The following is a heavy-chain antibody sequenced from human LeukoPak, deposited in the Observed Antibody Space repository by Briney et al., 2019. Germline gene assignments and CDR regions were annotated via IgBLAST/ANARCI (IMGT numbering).Heavy chain of an antibody. V-gene: IGHV4-28*05. D-gene: IGHD1-7*01. CDR3: ARVPSRTGTKD. CDR2: IYYSGSI. CDR1: GYSISSSNW. Sequence: SETLSLTCAVSGYSISSSNWWGWIRQLPGKGLEWIGYIYYSGSIYYNPSLKSRVTMPVDTSKNQFSLKLSSVTAADTAVYYCARVPSRTGTKDWGQGTLVTVSS. J-gene: IGHJ4*02.